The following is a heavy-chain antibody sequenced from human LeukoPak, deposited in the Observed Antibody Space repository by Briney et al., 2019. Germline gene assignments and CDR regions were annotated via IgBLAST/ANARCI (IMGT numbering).Heavy chain of an antibody. V-gene: IGHV3-30-3*01. CDR1: GFTFSSYA. CDR2: ISYDGSNK. CDR3: ARWPDSSSWHGGFYYYYGMDV. Sequence: GRSLRLSCAASGFTFSSYAMHWVRQAPGKGLEWVAVISYDGSNKYYADSVKGRFTISRDNSKNTLYLQVNSLRAEDTAVYYCARWPDSSSWHGGFYYYYGMDVWGQGTTVTVSS. D-gene: IGHD6-13*01. J-gene: IGHJ6*02.